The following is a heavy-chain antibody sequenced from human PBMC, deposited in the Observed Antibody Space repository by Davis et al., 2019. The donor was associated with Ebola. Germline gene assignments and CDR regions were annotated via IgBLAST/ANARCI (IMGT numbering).Heavy chain of an antibody. V-gene: IGHV3-33*08. CDR2: IWYDGSNK. CDR3: AREGELLAAEQFDY. CDR1: GFTFSTYW. Sequence: GESLKISCAASGFTFSTYWMTWVRQAPGKGLEWVAVIWYDGSNKYYADSVKGRFTISRDNSKNTLYLQMNSLRAEDTAVYYCAREGELLAAEQFDYWGQGTLVTVSS. D-gene: IGHD6-19*01. J-gene: IGHJ4*02.